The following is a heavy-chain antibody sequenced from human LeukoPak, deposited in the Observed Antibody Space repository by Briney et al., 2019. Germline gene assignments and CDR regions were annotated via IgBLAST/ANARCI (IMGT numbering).Heavy chain of an antibody. D-gene: IGHD3-22*01. V-gene: IGHV3-23*01. Sequence: GGSLRLSCAASGFTFSNYAMSWVRQAPGEGLEWVSCISNSGGSTYYADSVKGRFTISRDTSKNTLYLQMNSLRAEDTAVYYCAKRDYYDSSGYYYLYYFDHWGQGTLVTVSS. CDR1: GFTFSNYA. CDR2: ISNSGGST. CDR3: AKRDYYDSSGYYYLYYFDH. J-gene: IGHJ4*02.